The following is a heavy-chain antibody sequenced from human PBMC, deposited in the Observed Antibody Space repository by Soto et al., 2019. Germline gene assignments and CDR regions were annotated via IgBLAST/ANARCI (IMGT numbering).Heavy chain of an antibody. Sequence: PGGSLRLSCAASGFTFSSYAMSWVRQAPGKGLEWVSAISGSGGSTYYADSVKGRFTISRDNSKNTLYLQMNSLRAEDTAVYYCAKDYVGGQRSGWFRKDYYYGMDVWGQGTTVTVSS. V-gene: IGHV3-23*01. J-gene: IGHJ6*02. CDR2: ISGSGGST. D-gene: IGHD6-19*01. CDR1: GFTFSSYA. CDR3: AKDYVGGQRSGWFRKDYYYGMDV.